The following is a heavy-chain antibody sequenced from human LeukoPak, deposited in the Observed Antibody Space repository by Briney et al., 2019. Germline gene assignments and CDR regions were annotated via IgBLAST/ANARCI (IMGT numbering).Heavy chain of an antibody. D-gene: IGHD3-10*01. Sequence: SVKVSCKASGGTFSSYAISWVRQAPGQGLEWMGGIIPIFGTANYAQKFQGRVTITTDESTSTAYMELSSLRSEDTAVYYCATRGGELLALNWFDPWGQGTLVTVSS. V-gene: IGHV1-69*05. J-gene: IGHJ5*02. CDR1: GGTFSSYA. CDR2: IIPIFGTA. CDR3: ATRGGELLALNWFDP.